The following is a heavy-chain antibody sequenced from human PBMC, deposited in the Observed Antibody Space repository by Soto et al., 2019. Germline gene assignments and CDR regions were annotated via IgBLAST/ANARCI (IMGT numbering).Heavy chain of an antibody. D-gene: IGHD4-17*01. CDR2: IYYSGST. V-gene: IGHV4-39*01. J-gene: IGHJ6*03. CDR3: ASHSSDYGDYGPYYYYMDV. CDR1: GGSISSSSYY. Sequence: PSETLSLTCTVSGGSISSSSYYWGWIRQPPGKGLEWIGSIYYSGSTYYNPSLKSRVTISVDTSKNQFSLKLSSVTAADTAVYYCASHSSDYGDYGPYYYYMDVWGKGTTVTVSS.